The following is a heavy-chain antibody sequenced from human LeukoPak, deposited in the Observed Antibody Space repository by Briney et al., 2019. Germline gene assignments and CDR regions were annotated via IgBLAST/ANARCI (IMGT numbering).Heavy chain of an antibody. CDR1: GGSISTYY. Sequence: SETLSLTCTLSGGSISTYYWSWLRQPPGKGLEWIGYIYHSGSTNYNPSLKSRVTISVDTSKNQFSLKLSSVSAADTAVYYCARGGGYASPIGYWGQGALVTVSS. V-gene: IGHV4-59*01. J-gene: IGHJ4*02. CDR2: IYHSGST. CDR3: ARGGGYASPIGY. D-gene: IGHD5-12*01.